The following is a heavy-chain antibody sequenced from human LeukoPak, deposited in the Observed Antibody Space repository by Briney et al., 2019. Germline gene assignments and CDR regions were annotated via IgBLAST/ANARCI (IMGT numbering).Heavy chain of an antibody. J-gene: IGHJ4*02. CDR3: ARDGGGPGDY. CDR2: FDPSYDTT. V-gene: IGHV1-46*01. Sequence: ASVKVSCKASGYTFTGYYMHWVRQAPGPELEWMGIFDPSYDTTTYAQKFQARITMTRDTSTSTVYMELSNLRSDDTAVYFCARDGGGPGDYWGQGTLVTVSS. D-gene: IGHD4-23*01. CDR1: GYTFTGYY.